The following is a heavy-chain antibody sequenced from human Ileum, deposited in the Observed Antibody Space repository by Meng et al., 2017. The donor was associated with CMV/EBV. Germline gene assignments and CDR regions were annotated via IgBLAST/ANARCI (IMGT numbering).Heavy chain of an antibody. D-gene: IGHD2-15*01. CDR2: IYSNGAT. Sequence: QVHLEESVPGLVQLSETRSLICTVSGDSMNDYFWTRIRQPAGKGLEWIGRIYSNGATNYNPSLQSRVTMSIDTSKNQFSLKVTSVTAADTAVYYCARWGSGMSPTADWFDPWGQGTLVTVSS. CDR3: ARWGSGMSPTADWFDP. J-gene: IGHJ5*02. V-gene: IGHV4-4*07. CDR1: GDSMNDYF.